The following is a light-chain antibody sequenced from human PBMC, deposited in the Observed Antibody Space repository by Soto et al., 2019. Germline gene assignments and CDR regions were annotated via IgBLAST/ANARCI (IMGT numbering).Light chain of an antibody. CDR1: QSTSTW. J-gene: IGKJ4*02. Sequence: DIQMTQSPSTLSASVGDRVTITCRASQSTSTWLAWYRQKPGKAPKLLIYKASSFEGGVPSRFSGSGSGTEFNITVSSLRSDDCATYYCQQYNTYPLTFGGGTTVEIK. CDR2: KAS. CDR3: QQYNTYPLT. V-gene: IGKV1-5*03.